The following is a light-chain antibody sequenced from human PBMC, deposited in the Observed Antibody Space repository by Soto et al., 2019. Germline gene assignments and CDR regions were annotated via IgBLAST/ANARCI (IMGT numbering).Light chain of an antibody. CDR2: EVS. CDR1: SSDIGYYNR. J-gene: IGLJ2*01. V-gene: IGLV2-18*02. Sequence: QSALTQPPSVSGSPGQSVTISCTGTSSDIGYYNRVSWYQQSPDTAPKLMLYEVSNRTSGVPDRFSGSKSGNTAALTISGLQAEDEAVFFSSSSSRSTTSVIFGGGTKLTVL. CDR3: SSSSRSTTSVI.